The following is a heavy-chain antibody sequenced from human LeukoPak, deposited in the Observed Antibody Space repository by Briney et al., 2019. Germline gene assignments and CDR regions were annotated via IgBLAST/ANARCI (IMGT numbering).Heavy chain of an antibody. Sequence: GGSLRLSCVVSRFTVSSNYMSWVRQAPGKGLEWVSVIYSGGSTYYADSVKGRFTISRDNSKNTLYLQMNSLRAEDTAVYYCAREWGDYWGQGTLATVSS. D-gene: IGHD3-16*01. V-gene: IGHV3-66*01. CDR3: AREWGDY. J-gene: IGHJ4*02. CDR2: IYSGGST. CDR1: RFTVSSNY.